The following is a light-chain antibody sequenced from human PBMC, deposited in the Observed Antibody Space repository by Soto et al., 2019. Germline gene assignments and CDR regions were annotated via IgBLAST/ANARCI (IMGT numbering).Light chain of an antibody. J-gene: IGLJ1*01. V-gene: IGLV2-14*03. CDR2: DVS. Sequence: QSVLTQPASVSGSPGQSITISCTGTSSVGGGSDFVSWYQQYPGKAPGLMIYDVSNRPSGVSNRLSGSKPGNTASLTISGLQAEDEADYYCISYTINTFYVFGTG. CDR3: ISYTINTFYV. CDR1: SSVGGGSDF.